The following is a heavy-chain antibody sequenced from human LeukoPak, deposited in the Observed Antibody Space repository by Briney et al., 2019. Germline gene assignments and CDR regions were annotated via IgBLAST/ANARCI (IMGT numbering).Heavy chain of an antibody. CDR3: ARETSLAGFASGLGFNY. CDR1: GGSISSYY. CDR2: IYYSGST. J-gene: IGHJ4*02. Sequence: SETLSLTCTVSGGSISSYYWSWIRQPPGKGLEWIGYIYYSGSTNYNPSLKSRVTISVDTSKNHFSLKLTSVTAADTATYYCARETSLAGFASGLGFNYWGQGILVTVSS. D-gene: IGHD6-19*01. V-gene: IGHV4-59*01.